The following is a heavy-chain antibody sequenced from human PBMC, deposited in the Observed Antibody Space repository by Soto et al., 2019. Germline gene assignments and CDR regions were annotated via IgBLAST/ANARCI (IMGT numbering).Heavy chain of an antibody. CDR1: GGSISSGGYS. D-gene: IGHD2-21*01. CDR3: AGVRGPYCGGECYPPTPNWFDP. Sequence: QLQLQESGSGLVKPSQTLSLTCAVSGGSISSGGYSWSWIRQPPGKGLEWIGSIYHSGSTYYNPSLTSRVTISVDRSKNQFSLNLSSVTAADSAVYYCAGVRGPYCGGECYPPTPNWFDPWGQGTLVTVSS. J-gene: IGHJ5*02. CDR2: IYHSGST. V-gene: IGHV4-30-2*01.